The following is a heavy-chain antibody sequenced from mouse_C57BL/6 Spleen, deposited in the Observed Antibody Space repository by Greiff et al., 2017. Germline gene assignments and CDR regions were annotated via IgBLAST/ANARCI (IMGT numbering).Heavy chain of an antibody. V-gene: IGHV1-20*01. J-gene: IGHJ4*01. Sequence: EVQLLQSGPELVKPGDSVKISCKASGYSFTGYFMNWVMQSHGKSLEWIGRINPYNGDTFYNQKFKGKATLTVDKSSSTAHMELRSLTSEDSAVYYCARRYDYDGGYYAMDYWGQGTSVTVSS. D-gene: IGHD2-4*01. CDR1: GYSFTGYF. CDR3: ARRYDYDGGYYAMDY. CDR2: INPYNGDT.